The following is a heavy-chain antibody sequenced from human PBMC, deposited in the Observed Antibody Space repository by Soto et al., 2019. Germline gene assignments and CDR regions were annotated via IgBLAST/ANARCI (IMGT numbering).Heavy chain of an antibody. Sequence: SETLSLTCAVSGASISTNNWWSWVRQPPGKGLEWIGEVYHSGSTNCNPSLKSRVTISIDKSKNRFSLRLTSMTAADTAVYYCAVPGAGDFDYWSQGTLVTVSS. CDR3: AVPGAGDFDY. CDR2: VYHSGST. CDR1: GASISTNNW. V-gene: IGHV4-4*02. J-gene: IGHJ4*02. D-gene: IGHD6-13*01.